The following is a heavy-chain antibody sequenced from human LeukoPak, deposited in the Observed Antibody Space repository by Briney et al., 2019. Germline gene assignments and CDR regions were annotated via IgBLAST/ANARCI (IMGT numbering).Heavy chain of an antibody. V-gene: IGHV3-66*01. CDR2: IYSGGST. D-gene: IGHD5-24*01. CDR1: GFTVSSNY. J-gene: IGHJ3*02. Sequence: PGGSLRLSCAASGFTVSSNYMSWVRQAPGKGLEWVSVIYSGGSTYYADSVKGRFTISRDNSKNTLYLQMNSLRAEDTAVYYCARGVSRDGYNPDAFDIWGQGTMVTVSS. CDR3: ARGVSRDGYNPDAFDI.